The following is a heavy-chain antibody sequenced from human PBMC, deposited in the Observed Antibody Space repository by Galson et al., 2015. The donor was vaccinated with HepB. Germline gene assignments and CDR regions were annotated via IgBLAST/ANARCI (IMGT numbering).Heavy chain of an antibody. CDR1: GDSFNNYA. Sequence: SVKVSCKASGDSFNNYAVSWLRQAPGQGLEWMGGIIPVFDTPIYAQGFQDRVTITADKSTSTAYLQWTSLKASDTAMYYCARQDGRATIVGAYDIWGQGTMVVVSS. J-gene: IGHJ3*02. V-gene: IGHV1-69*06. CDR2: IIPVFDTP. D-gene: IGHD5-24*01. CDR3: ARQDGRATIVGAYDI.